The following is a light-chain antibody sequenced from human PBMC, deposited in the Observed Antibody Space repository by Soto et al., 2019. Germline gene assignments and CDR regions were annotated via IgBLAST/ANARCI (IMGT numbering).Light chain of an antibody. CDR2: GAS. CDR3: QQYNNWPSLT. J-gene: IGKJ4*01. Sequence: EIVMTQSPATLSVSPGERATLSCRASQSVNINLAWYQKKPGQAPRLLIYGASARATGIPGRFSGSGSGTEFTLTISSLQSEYFAVYYCQQYNNWPSLTFGGGTKVDIK. V-gene: IGKV3-15*01. CDR1: QSVNIN.